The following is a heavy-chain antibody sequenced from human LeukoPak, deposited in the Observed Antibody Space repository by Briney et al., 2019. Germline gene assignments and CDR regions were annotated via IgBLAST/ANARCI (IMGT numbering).Heavy chain of an antibody. CDR2: IYYTGST. D-gene: IGHD6-13*01. J-gene: IGHJ3*01. CDR3: ARVKGSSWPWGAFDL. Sequence: SETLPLTCTVSGASMSGFYWSWVRQPPGKGLEWIGYIYYTGSTSYNPSLKSRVTMSLDTSKNHISLKLNSVTVADTAVYYCARVKGSSWPWGAFDLWGQGTMVTVSS. V-gene: IGHV4-59*12. CDR1: GASMSGFY.